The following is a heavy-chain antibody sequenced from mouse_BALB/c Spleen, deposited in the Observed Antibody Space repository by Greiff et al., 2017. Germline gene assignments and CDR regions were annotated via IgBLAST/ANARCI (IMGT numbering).Heavy chain of an antibody. J-gene: IGHJ1*01. Sequence: EVQLQQSGTVLARPGASVKMSCKASGYSFTSYWMHWVNQRPGQGLEWIGAIYPGNSDTSYNQKFKGKAKLTAVTSASTAYMELSSLTNEDSAVYYCTRDYGSSYGDYFDVWGAGTTVTVSS. CDR2: IYPGNSDT. CDR3: TRDYGSSYGDYFDV. V-gene: IGHV1-5*01. D-gene: IGHD1-1*01. CDR1: GYSFTSYW.